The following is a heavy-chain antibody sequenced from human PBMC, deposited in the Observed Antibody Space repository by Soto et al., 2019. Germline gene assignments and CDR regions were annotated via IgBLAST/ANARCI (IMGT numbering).Heavy chain of an antibody. CDR2: IYSGGST. V-gene: IGHV3-66*01. D-gene: IGHD2-15*01. Sequence: EVQLVESGGGLVQPGGSLRLSCAASGFTVSSNYMSWVRQAPGKGLAWVSVIYSGGSTYYADSVKGRFTISRDNSKNTLYLQMNSLRAEDTAVYYCASYYCSGGSCYPGWFDPWGQGTLVTVSS. J-gene: IGHJ5*02. CDR3: ASYYCSGGSCYPGWFDP. CDR1: GFTVSSNY.